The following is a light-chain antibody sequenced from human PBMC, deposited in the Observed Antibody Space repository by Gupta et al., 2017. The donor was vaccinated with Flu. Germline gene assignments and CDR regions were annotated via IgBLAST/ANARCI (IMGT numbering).Light chain of an antibody. CDR2: LVSDGSH. J-gene: IGLJ3*02. V-gene: IGLV4-69*01. Sequence: QLVLTQSPSVSASLGASVKLTCTLSSGHSSYAIALHQQQPEKGPRYLMKLVSDGSHSKGDGIPVRFSGSSSGAERHLTISSRQSEDEDDYYCQTWGTGIRVFGGGTKLTVL. CDR3: QTWGTGIRV. CDR1: SGHSSYA.